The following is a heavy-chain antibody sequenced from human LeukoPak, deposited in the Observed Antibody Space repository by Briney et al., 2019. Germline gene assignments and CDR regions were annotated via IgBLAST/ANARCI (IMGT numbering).Heavy chain of an antibody. D-gene: IGHD2-21*02. J-gene: IGHJ4*02. CDR1: GFTFSSYW. CDR3: ARDSRSGSDGEAYCGGDCYPFFDY. V-gene: IGHV3-7*01. CDR2: IKQDGSEK. Sequence: GGSLRLSCAASGFTFSSYWMSWVRQAPGKGLEWVANIKQDGSEKYYVDSVKGRFTISRDNAKNSLYLQMNSLRAEDTAVYYCARDSRSGSDGEAYCGGDCYPFFDYWGQGTLVTVSS.